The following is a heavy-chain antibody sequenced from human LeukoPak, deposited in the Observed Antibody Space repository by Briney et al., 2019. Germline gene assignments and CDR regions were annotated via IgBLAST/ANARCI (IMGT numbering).Heavy chain of an antibody. J-gene: IGHJ4*02. CDR2: INPNSGGT. CDR3: AGGYYDSSGYYSDY. Sequence: GASVTVSCKASGYTFTGYYMHWVRQAPGQGLEWMGWINPNSGGTNYAQKFQGRVTMTRDTSISTAYMELSRLRSDDTAVYYCAGGYYDSSGYYSDYWGQGTLVTVSS. D-gene: IGHD3-22*01. CDR1: GYTFTGYY. V-gene: IGHV1-2*02.